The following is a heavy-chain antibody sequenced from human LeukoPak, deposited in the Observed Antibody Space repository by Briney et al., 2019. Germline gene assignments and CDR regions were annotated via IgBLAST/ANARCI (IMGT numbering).Heavy chain of an antibody. CDR1: GYTFTGYY. CDR2: INPNSGGT. CDR3: ARDCWDKGTAIPGGD. Sequence: ASVKVSCKASGYTFTGYYMHWVRQAPGQGLEWMGRINPNSGGTNYAQKFQGRVTMTRDTSISTAYMELSRLRSDDTAVYYCARDCWDKGTAIPGGDWGQGTLVTVSS. D-gene: IGHD2-2*02. V-gene: IGHV1-2*06. J-gene: IGHJ4*02.